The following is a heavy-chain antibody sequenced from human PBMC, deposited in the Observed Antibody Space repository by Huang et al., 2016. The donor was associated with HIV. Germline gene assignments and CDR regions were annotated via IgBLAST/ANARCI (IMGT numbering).Heavy chain of an antibody. Sequence: EVQLLESGGGLTQPGGSRHLSCFGSGFTFGNFAISWVRRAPGKGLEWVSSITGSGATAYYADSVRGRLTISRDNINNIVHLGMEFLRPDDTATYYCAKGGGSNWLSPSGLFDHWGRGTLLAVSS. CDR1: GFTFGNFA. V-gene: IGHV3-23*01. D-gene: IGHD6-13*01. CDR3: AKGGGSNWLSPSGLFDH. J-gene: IGHJ2*01. CDR2: ITGSGATA.